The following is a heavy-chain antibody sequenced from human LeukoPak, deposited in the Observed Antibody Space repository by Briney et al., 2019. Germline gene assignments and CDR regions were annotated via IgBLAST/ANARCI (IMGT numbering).Heavy chain of an antibody. Sequence: PGGSLRLSCAASGFTFSSYAMSWVRQAPGKGLEWVANIKQDGSEKYYVDSVKGRFTISRDNAKNSLYLQMNSLRAEDTAVYYCARTRTVTTDYYYYMDVWGKGTTVTVSS. J-gene: IGHJ6*03. CDR2: IKQDGSEK. D-gene: IGHD4-17*01. V-gene: IGHV3-7*01. CDR1: GFTFSSYA. CDR3: ARTRTVTTDYYYYMDV.